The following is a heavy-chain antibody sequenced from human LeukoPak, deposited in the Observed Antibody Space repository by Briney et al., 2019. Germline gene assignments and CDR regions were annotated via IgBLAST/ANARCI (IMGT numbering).Heavy chain of an antibody. V-gene: IGHV3-7*01. D-gene: IGHD3-16*01. CDR3: ARFGSTTFADY. J-gene: IGHJ4*02. CDR1: GFTISSYW. CDR2: INQDGSEK. Sequence: GRSLRLSCVASGFTISSYWMIWVRQAPGKGLEWVANINQDGSEKNYVDSVKGRFTISRDNAKNSLFLQMNSLRAEDTAVYYCARFGSTTFADYWGQGTLVTVSS.